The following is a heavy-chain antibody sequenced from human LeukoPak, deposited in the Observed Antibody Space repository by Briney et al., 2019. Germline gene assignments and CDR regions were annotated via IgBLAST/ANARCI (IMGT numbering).Heavy chain of an antibody. V-gene: IGHV1-3*01. J-gene: IGHJ4*02. D-gene: IGHD2-15*01. CDR2: INAGNGNT. CDR1: GYTFTSYA. CDR3: ARAGDCSGGDCYMPSDY. Sequence: ASVKVSCKASGYTFTSYAMHWVRQAPGQRLEWMGWINAGNGNTKYSQKFQGRVTITADKSTSTAYMELSSLRSEDTAVYYCARAGDCSGGDCYMPSDYWGQGTLVTVSS.